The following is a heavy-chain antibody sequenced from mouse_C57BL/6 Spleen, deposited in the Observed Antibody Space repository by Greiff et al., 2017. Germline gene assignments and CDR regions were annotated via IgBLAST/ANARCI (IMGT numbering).Heavy chain of an antibody. V-gene: IGHV5-4*01. Sequence: EVQRVESGGGLVKPGGSLKLSCAASGFTFSSYAMSWVRQTPEKRLEWVATISDGGSYTYYPDNVKGRFTISRDNAKNNLYLQMSHLKSEDTAMYYCARDTTAHFDYWGQGTTLTVSS. CDR3: ARDTTAHFDY. D-gene: IGHD1-2*01. J-gene: IGHJ2*01. CDR2: ISDGGSYT. CDR1: GFTFSSYA.